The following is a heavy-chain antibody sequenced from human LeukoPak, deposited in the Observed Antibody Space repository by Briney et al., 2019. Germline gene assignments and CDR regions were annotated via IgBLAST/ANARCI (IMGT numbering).Heavy chain of an antibody. J-gene: IGHJ4*02. D-gene: IGHD2-15*01. CDR3: AKGKDCSGGSCYVDY. CDR2: IRNDGNTT. V-gene: IGHV3-30*02. CDR1: GFTFNNYG. Sequence: GGSLRLSCAASGFTFNNYGMHWVRQAPGNGLEWVAFIRNDGNTTYYADSVKGRFTISRDNSKNTLYLHMNSLTAEDTAVYYCAKGKDCSGGSCYVDYWGQGTLVTVSS.